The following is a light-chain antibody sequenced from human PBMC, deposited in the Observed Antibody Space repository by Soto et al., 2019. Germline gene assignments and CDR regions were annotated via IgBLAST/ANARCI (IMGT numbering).Light chain of an antibody. Sequence: EIVLTQSPATLSLSPGERAILSCRASQSVSSYLAWYQQKPGQAPRLLIYDASSRATDIPARSSGSGSGTDFTLTISSLEPEDFAVYYCQQRSSWTFGQGTKVDIK. CDR3: QQRSSWT. J-gene: IGKJ1*01. CDR1: QSVSSY. CDR2: DAS. V-gene: IGKV3-11*01.